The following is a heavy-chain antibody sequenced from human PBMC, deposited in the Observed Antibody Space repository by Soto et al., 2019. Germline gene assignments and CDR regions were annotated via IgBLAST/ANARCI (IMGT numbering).Heavy chain of an antibody. J-gene: IGHJ6*02. CDR1: GFTFSIYS. CDR3: ARVGGFLEWFAPYYYYGMDV. CDR2: ISSSSSTI. V-gene: IGHV3-48*02. Sequence: GGSLRLSCAASGFTFSIYSMNWVRQAPGKGLEWVSYISSSSSTIYYADSVKGRFTISRDNAKNSLYLQMNSLRDEDTAVYYCARVGGFLEWFAPYYYYGMDVWGQGTTVTVSS. D-gene: IGHD3-3*01.